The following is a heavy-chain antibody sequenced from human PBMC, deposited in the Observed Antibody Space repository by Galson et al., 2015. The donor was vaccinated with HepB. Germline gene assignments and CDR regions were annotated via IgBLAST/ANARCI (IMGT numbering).Heavy chain of an antibody. Sequence: SLRLSCAASGLTFSSYAMSWVRQAPGKGLEWVSSISGRGGNTYYADSVKGRFTMSRDNSKKMVYLHMNSLRAEDTALYYCGKDPVRASYRPYGMDVWGQGTTVTVSS. CDR3: GKDPVRASYRPYGMDV. CDR1: GLTFSSYA. V-gene: IGHV3-23*01. J-gene: IGHJ6*02. CDR2: ISGRGGNT. D-gene: IGHD5-18*01.